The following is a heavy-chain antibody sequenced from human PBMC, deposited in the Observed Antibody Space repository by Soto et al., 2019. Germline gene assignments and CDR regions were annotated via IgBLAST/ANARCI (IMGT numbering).Heavy chain of an antibody. D-gene: IGHD5-18*01. CDR1: GGSMNDVTHY. Sequence: QLQLQESGPRLVKPSENLSLTCSVSGGSMNDVTHYWAWIRQHPGKGLEWIATTYSTGSTHYNSSLMSRATISVDTSQNQFSLELTSVTAADTAVYHCASARYFGVDVWGHGTTVIVSS. CDR2: TYSTGST. V-gene: IGHV4-39*01. J-gene: IGHJ6*02. CDR3: ASARYFGVDV.